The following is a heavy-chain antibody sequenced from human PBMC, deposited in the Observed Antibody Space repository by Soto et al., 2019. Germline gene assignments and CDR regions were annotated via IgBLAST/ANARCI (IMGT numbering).Heavy chain of an antibody. Sequence: SETLSLTCTVSGGSISSSSYYWGWIRQPPGKGLEWIGSIYYSGSTYYNPSLKSRVTISVDTSKNQFSLKLSSVTAADTAVYYCARRSGGSRSYIVFASSWFDPWGLGTLVTVSS. CDR1: GGSISSSSYY. V-gene: IGHV4-39*01. CDR2: IYYSGST. D-gene: IGHD3-10*01. CDR3: ARRSGGSRSYIVFASSWFDP. J-gene: IGHJ5*02.